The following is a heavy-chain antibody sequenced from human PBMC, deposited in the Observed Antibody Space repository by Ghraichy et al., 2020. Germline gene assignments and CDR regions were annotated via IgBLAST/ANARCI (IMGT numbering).Heavy chain of an antibody. D-gene: IGHD1-14*01. CDR1: GFSLTTGGVG. CDR2: IYWSDDK. J-gene: IGHJ5*01. V-gene: IGHV2-5*01. CDR3: ARTLEVVYLSPRPEFFRFDP. Sequence: SGPTLVKPTQTLTLTCTFSGFSLTTGGVGVAWIRQPPGKALEWLALIYWSDDKFYNQSLRSRLTLTRDTSKNQVVLSMTDVDPVDTATYYCARTLEVVYLSPRPEFFRFDPWGPGTLVTVSS.